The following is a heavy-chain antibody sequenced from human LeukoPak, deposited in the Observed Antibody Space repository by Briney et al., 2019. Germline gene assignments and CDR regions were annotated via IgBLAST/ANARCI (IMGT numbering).Heavy chain of an antibody. Sequence: PGESLKISCKGSGYSFTDYWIGWVRQMPGKGLEWMGIIYPGDSDTRYSPSFQGQVTISADKSISTAYLQWSSLKASDTAMYYCARHPYCSGGSCYSNDAFDIWGQGTMVTVSS. V-gene: IGHV5-51*01. CDR2: IYPGDSDT. CDR1: GYSFTDYW. J-gene: IGHJ3*02. D-gene: IGHD2-15*01. CDR3: ARHPYCSGGSCYSNDAFDI.